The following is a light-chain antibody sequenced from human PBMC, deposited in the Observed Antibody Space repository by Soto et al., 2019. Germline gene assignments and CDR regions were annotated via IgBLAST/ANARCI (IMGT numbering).Light chain of an antibody. CDR3: YSYAGIHV. CDR1: SRDVGRYNL. J-gene: IGLJ1*01. V-gene: IGLV2-23*02. CDR2: EVT. Sequence: QSVLTQPASVSGSPGQSITISCTGTSRDVGRYNLVSWYQQHPGKAPKLMIYEVTKRPSGVSHRFSGSKSATTASRTISGLQAEDEADYYCYSYAGIHVFGSGTKVTVL.